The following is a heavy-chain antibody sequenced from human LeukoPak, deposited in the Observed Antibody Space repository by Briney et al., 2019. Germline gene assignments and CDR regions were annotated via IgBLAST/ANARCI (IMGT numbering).Heavy chain of an antibody. CDR1: GGSVSSGNYY. CDR3: ASGGPYSGYIY. J-gene: IGHJ4*02. Sequence: SETLSLTCTASGGSVSSGNYYWSWIRQPPGKGLEWIGYVYYSGSTNYNPSLTSRVAISVDTSKNQFSLKVSSVTAADTAVYYCASGGPYSGYIYWGQGTLVTVSS. CDR2: VYYSGST. D-gene: IGHD5-12*01. V-gene: IGHV4-61*01.